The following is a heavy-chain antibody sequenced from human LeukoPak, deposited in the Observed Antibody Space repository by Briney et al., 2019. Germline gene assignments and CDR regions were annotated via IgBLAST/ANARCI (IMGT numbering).Heavy chain of an antibody. CDR3: AKDRYRVVRGEIFDY. J-gene: IGHJ4*02. Sequence: PGGSLRLSCAASGFTFSNAWMSWVRQAPGKGLEWVGRIKSKTDGGTTDYAAPVKGRFTISRDDSKNTLYLQMNSLRAEDTAVYYCAKDRYRVVRGEIFDYWGQGTLVTVSS. CDR2: IKSKTDGGTT. D-gene: IGHD3-10*01. CDR1: GFTFSNAW. V-gene: IGHV3-15*01.